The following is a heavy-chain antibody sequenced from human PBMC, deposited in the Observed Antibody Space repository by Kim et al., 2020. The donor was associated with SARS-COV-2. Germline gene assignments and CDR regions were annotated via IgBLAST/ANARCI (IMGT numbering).Heavy chain of an antibody. D-gene: IGHD3-16*01. CDR2: VNPNSGDT. J-gene: IGHJ5*02. CDR1: GYTFTAYY. Sequence: ASVKVSCKASGYTFTAYYIHWVRQAPGQGPEWMGWVNPNSGDTNYAQKFQGRVTMTRDTSISAAYMELRSRRSDDTAVYYCAGGKEDPSWGQGTPVTVSS. V-gene: IGHV1-2*02. CDR3: AGGKEDPS.